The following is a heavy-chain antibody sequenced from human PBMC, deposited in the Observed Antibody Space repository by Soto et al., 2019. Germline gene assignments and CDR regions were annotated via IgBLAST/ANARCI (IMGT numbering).Heavy chain of an antibody. V-gene: IGHV4-59*01. Sequence: QVQLQESGPGLVKPSETLSLTCTVSGGSISSYYWTWIRQPPGKGLEWIGYIYYSGSTNCNPSLKRRVTISVDTSKNQFSLKQSSVTAADTAVYYCARDYYGTNFDIWGQGTMVTVSS. J-gene: IGHJ3*02. CDR3: ARDYYGTNFDI. D-gene: IGHD3-10*01. CDR2: IYYSGST. CDR1: GGSISSYY.